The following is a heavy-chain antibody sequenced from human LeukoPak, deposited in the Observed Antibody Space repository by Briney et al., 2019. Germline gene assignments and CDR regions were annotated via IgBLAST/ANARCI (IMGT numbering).Heavy chain of an antibody. J-gene: IGHJ3*01. V-gene: IGHV3-23*01. CDR1: GFTFSSYA. D-gene: IGHD3-16*01. CDR3: TKAVGGGRDAYDV. CDR2: IFDSGAPS. Sequence: GGSLRLSCAASGFTFSSYAMNWVRQAPGKGLEWVSSIFDSGAPSYYSDSVKGRFTISRDNSRDTFYLQMENLRAEDSATYYCTKAVGGGRDAYDVWGQGTRVIVSS.